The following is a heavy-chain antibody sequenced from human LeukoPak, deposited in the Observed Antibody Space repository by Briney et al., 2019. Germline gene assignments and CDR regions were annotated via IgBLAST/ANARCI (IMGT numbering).Heavy chain of an antibody. J-gene: IGHJ6*03. V-gene: IGHV3-74*01. D-gene: IGHD1-26*01. CDR1: GFTFSSYW. Sequence: GGSLRLSCAASGFTFSSYWMHWVRQAPGKGLVWVSRINSDGSSTSYADSVRGRFTISRDNSKNTLYLQMNSLRAEDTAVYYCAGYGGSYPYYMDVWGKGTTVTISS. CDR3: AGYGGSYPYYMDV. CDR2: INSDGSST.